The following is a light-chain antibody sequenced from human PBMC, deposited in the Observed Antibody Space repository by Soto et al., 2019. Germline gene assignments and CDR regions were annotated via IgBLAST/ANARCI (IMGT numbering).Light chain of an antibody. CDR1: QDISNY. CDR2: DAS. Sequence: SPSSLSASVGDRVTIHCQASQDISNYLNWYQQKPGKAPKLLIYDASNLETGVPSRFSGSGSGTDFTFTISSLQPEDIATYYCQQYDSHPRTFGGGTKVDIK. CDR3: QQYDSHPRT. V-gene: IGKV1-33*01. J-gene: IGKJ4*01.